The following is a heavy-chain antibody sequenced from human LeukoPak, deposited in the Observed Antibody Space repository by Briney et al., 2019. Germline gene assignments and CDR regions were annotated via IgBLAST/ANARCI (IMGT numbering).Heavy chain of an antibody. D-gene: IGHD3-3*01. CDR3: AKVFKPSIATIFGVVDGYYFYYMDV. CDR2: ISGSGGRT. V-gene: IGHV3-23*01. J-gene: IGHJ6*03. Sequence: GGSLRLSCAASGFTFSSYAMSWVRQAPGKGLEWVSTISGSGGRTYYADSVKGRFTISRDNSKNTLYLQMNSLRAEDTAVYYCAKVFKPSIATIFGVVDGYYFYYMDVWGKGTTVTVSS. CDR1: GFTFSSYA.